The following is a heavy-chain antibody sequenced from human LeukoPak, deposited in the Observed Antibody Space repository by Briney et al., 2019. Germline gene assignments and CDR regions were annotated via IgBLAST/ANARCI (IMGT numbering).Heavy chain of an antibody. Sequence: SETLSLTCTVSGYSVSSDYWSWIRQPPGKRLEWIGYVYDSGTTAYNPSLKSRLSISLDTSKNQFSLNLTSVTAADTAVYYCAGRGQRYFRDWGQGILVTVSS. V-gene: IGHV4-59*08. CDR1: GYSVSSDY. CDR3: AGRGQRYFRD. CDR2: VYDSGTT. J-gene: IGHJ1*01.